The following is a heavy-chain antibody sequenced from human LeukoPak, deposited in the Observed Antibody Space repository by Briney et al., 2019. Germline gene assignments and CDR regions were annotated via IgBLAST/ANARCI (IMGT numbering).Heavy chain of an antibody. CDR3: AKGGAAAGRDFDY. Sequence: PGGSLRLSCAASGFTFSSYGMHWVRQAPGKGLEWVAVISYDGSNKYYADSVKGRFTISRDNSKNTLYLQMNSLRAEDTAVYYCAKGGAAAGRDFDYWGQGTLVTVSS. D-gene: IGHD6-13*01. CDR2: ISYDGSNK. J-gene: IGHJ4*02. V-gene: IGHV3-30*18. CDR1: GFTFSSYG.